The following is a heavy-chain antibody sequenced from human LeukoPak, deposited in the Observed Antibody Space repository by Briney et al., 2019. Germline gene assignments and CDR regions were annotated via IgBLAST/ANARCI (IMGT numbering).Heavy chain of an antibody. V-gene: IGHV3-30*03. D-gene: IGHD3-22*01. CDR1: GFTFSSYG. Sequence: PGRSLRLSCAASGFTFSSYGMHWVRQAPGKGLEWVAVISYDGSNKYYADSVEGRFTISRDNTRNTLYLQMNSLRDEDTGVYYCAIMHGYYDGSGFWVQWGQGTLVTVSS. J-gene: IGHJ4*02. CDR3: AIMHGYYDGSGFWVQ. CDR2: ISYDGSNK.